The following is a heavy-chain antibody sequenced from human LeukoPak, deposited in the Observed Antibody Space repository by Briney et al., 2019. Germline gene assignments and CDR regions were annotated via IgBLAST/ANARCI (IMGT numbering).Heavy chain of an antibody. CDR3: AKEYSSSSGRALDY. Sequence: GGSLRLSCPASGFTFSSYSMNWVRQAPGKGLEWVSYISSSSSTKYHADSVRGRFTISRDNAKNSLYLQMNSLRDEDTAVYYCAKEYSSSSGRALDYWGQGTLVTVSS. D-gene: IGHD6-6*01. CDR1: GFTFSSYS. V-gene: IGHV3-48*02. CDR2: ISSSSSTK. J-gene: IGHJ4*02.